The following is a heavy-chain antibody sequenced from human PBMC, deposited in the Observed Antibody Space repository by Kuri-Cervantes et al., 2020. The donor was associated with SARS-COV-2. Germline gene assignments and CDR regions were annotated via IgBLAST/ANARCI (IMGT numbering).Heavy chain of an antibody. Sequence: GESLKISCAASGFTFSSYSMNWVRQAPGKGLEWVSYISSSSSTIYYADSVKGRFTISRDNAKNTLYLQMNSLRAEDTAVYYCARDRYDFWSGLGYYYYGMDVWGRGTTVTISS. D-gene: IGHD3-3*01. CDR1: GFTFSSYS. V-gene: IGHV3-48*01. J-gene: IGHJ6*02. CDR3: ARDRYDFWSGLGYYYYGMDV. CDR2: ISSSSSTI.